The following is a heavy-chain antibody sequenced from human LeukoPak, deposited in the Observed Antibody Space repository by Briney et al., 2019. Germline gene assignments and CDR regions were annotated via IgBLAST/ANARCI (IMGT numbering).Heavy chain of an antibody. CDR1: GFTFSSYS. D-gene: IGHD6-13*01. J-gene: IGHJ6*03. CDR2: ISGSGGST. CDR3: AREGKYSSSWHYYYYYMDA. Sequence: PGGSLRLSCAASGFTFSSYSMNWVRQAPGKGLEWVSAISGSGGSTYYADSVKGRFTISRDNAKNSLYLQMNSLRAEDTAVYYCAREGKYSSSWHYYYYYMDAWGKGTTVTISS. V-gene: IGHV3-21*01.